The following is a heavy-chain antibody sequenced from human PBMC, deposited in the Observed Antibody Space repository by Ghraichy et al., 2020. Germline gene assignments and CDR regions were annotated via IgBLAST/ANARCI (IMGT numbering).Heavy chain of an antibody. Sequence: ESLNISCAVYGGSFKDYYWTLIRQAPGKGLEWIGEITPRGATNYNPSLKSRVTTSVDKSKSQFSLKLTSVTAADTGVYYCARAYGGNTGHGFDIWGPGTMVIVSS. CDR1: GGSFKDYY. CDR2: ITPRGAT. D-gene: IGHD4/OR15-4a*01. J-gene: IGHJ3*02. CDR3: ARAYGGNTGHGFDI. V-gene: IGHV4-34*01.